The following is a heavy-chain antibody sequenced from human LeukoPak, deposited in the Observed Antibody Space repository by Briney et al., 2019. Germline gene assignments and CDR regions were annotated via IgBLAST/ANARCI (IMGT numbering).Heavy chain of an antibody. V-gene: IGHV3-72*01. CDR2: SRNKDNGYTP. D-gene: IGHD3-22*01. CDR1: GSIFSDYY. J-gene: IGHJ3*02. CDR3: TRSQSSGIDVSDI. Sequence: PGGSLRLSCAASGSIFSDYYIDWLRQAPGKGLEWVGRSRNKDNGYTPEYAASVRGRFTISRDDSKNSLYLQMNSLKTEDTAVYHCTRSQSSGIDVSDIWGRGTMVTVSS.